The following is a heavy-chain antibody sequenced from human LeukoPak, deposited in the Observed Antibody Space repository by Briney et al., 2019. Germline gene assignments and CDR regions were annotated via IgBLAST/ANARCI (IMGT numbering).Heavy chain of an antibody. CDR2: ISSSTSYI. Sequence: GGSLRLSCAASGFTFSSYSMNWIRQAPGKGLEWVSSISSSTSYIYYADSVKGRFTISKGNAKNSLYLQMNSLRAEDTAVYYCARAGGSTVSHSDYWGQGTLVTVSS. J-gene: IGHJ4*02. D-gene: IGHD4-17*01. CDR3: ARAGGSTVSHSDY. CDR1: GFTFSSYS. V-gene: IGHV3-21*01.